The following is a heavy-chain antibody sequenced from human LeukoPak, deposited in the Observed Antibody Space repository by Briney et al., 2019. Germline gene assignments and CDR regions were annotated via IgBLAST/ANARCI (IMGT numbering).Heavy chain of an antibody. D-gene: IGHD4/OR15-4a*01. Sequence: PGRSLRLSCAASRFIFSSYAMHWVRQAPGKGLVWVSRINSDGSSTSYADSVKGRFTISRDNAKNTLYLQMNSLRAEDTAVYYCARRAGAYSHPYDYWGQGTLVTVSS. V-gene: IGHV3-74*01. J-gene: IGHJ4*02. CDR3: ARRAGAYSHPYDY. CDR2: INSDGSST. CDR1: RFIFSSYA.